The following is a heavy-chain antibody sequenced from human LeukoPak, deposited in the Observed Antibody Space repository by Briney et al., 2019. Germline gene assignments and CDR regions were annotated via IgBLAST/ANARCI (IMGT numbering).Heavy chain of an antibody. CDR3: AKEERNVLRYFDWLFSFDY. D-gene: IGHD3-9*01. CDR1: GFTFSSYA. CDR2: ISGSGGST. Sequence: HSGGSLRLSCAASGFTFSSYAMSWVRQAPVKGLEWVSSISGSGGSTYYADSVKGRFTISRDNSKNTLYLQMNSLRAEDTAVYYCAKEERNVLRYFDWLFSFDYWGQGTLVTVSS. J-gene: IGHJ4*02. V-gene: IGHV3-23*01.